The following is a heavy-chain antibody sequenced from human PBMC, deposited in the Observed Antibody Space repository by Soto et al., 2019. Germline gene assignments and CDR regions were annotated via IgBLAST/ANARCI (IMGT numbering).Heavy chain of an antibody. Sequence: QMQLVQSGAEVKKPGSSVKVSCKASGGTFSSYAISWVRQAPGQGLEWMGGIIPIFGTANYAQKFQGRVTITADESTSTAYMELSSLRSEDTAVYYCARDCVLRFFEEGPYYYGMDVWGQGTTVTVSS. CDR3: ARDCVLRFFEEGPYYYGMDV. D-gene: IGHD3-3*01. CDR1: GGTFSSYA. J-gene: IGHJ6*02. V-gene: IGHV1-69*01. CDR2: IIPIFGTA.